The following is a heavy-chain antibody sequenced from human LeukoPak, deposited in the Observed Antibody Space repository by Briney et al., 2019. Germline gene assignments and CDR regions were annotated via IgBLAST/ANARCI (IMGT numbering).Heavy chain of an antibody. D-gene: IGHD2-2*02. Sequence: SETLSLTCTVSGGSISSSNYYWGWIRQPPGRGLEWIGSIYYSGSTYYNPSLKSRVTISVDTSKNQFSLKLSSVTAADTAVYYCARHGYCSSTSCYKNWFDPWGQGTLVTVSS. J-gene: IGHJ5*02. V-gene: IGHV4-39*01. CDR3: ARHGYCSSTSCYKNWFDP. CDR1: GGSISSSNYY. CDR2: IYYSGST.